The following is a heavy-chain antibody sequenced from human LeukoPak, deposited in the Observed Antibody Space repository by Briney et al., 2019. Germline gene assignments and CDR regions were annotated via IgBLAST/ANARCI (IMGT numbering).Heavy chain of an antibody. V-gene: IGHV4-4*07. Sequence: PGGSLRLSCTVSGFTVSSNSMSWIRQPAGKGLEWIGRIYTSGSTNYNPSLKSRVTMSVDTSKNQFSLKLSSVTAADTAVYYCARDRYYYGSRGRYMDVWGKGTTVTISS. J-gene: IGHJ6*03. CDR3: ARDRYYYGSRGRYMDV. D-gene: IGHD3-10*01. CDR1: GFTVSSNS. CDR2: IYTSGST.